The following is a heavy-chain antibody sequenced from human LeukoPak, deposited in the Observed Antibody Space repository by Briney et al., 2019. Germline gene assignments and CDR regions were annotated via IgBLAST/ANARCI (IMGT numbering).Heavy chain of an antibody. CDR2: IIPIFGTA. J-gene: IGHJ3*02. CDR1: GGTFSNYA. CDR3: ARAMVRGAHEAFDI. Sequence: EASVKVSCKASGGTFSNYAISWVRQAPGQGLEWMGGIIPIFGTANYAQRFQGRVTITADKSTSTAYMELSSLRSEDTAVYYCARAMVRGAHEAFDIWGQGTMVTVSS. V-gene: IGHV1-69*06. D-gene: IGHD3-10*01.